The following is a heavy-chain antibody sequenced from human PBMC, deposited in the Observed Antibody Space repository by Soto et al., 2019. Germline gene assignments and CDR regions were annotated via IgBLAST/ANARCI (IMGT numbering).Heavy chain of an antibody. J-gene: IGHJ4*02. CDR3: FKDGGSVNTTPF. CDR1: GFTFSPYA. Sequence: EVHLLESGGGLVQPGGSPTLSCATSGFTFSPYAMNWVRQAPGQGLEWVSVTLGSGGSTYYADSVKGRFNIARDNSRNQLYLQMNSLSVVDTAVYYFFKDGGSVNTTPFWGQGTAVTVSS. V-gene: IGHV3-23*01. D-gene: IGHD4-17*01. CDR2: TLGSGGST.